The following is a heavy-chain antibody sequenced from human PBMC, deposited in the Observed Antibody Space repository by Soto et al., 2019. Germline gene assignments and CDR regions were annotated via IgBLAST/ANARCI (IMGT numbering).Heavy chain of an antibody. CDR2: MNPKSGGT. D-gene: IGHD2-15*01. Sequence: GASVKVSCKASGYTFSAYYTHWVRQAPGQGLEWMGWMNPKSGGTYFAQKFQGRVTLTRDTSISTAYMELRSLRSDDTAVYYCARFVVVVAATSDAFDIWGQGTMVTVSS. V-gene: IGHV1-2*02. CDR1: GYTFSAYY. CDR3: ARFVVVVAATSDAFDI. J-gene: IGHJ3*02.